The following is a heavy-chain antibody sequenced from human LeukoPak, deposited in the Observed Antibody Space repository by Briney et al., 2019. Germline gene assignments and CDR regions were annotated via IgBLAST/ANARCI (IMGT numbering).Heavy chain of an antibody. J-gene: IGHJ3*02. Sequence: GGSLRLSCAASGFTFSSYSMNWVRQAPGKGLEWVSSISSSSSYIYYADSVKGRFTISRDNAKNSLYLQMNSLRSEDTAVYYCARGLKEDVTMIVVVHDAFDIWGQGTMVTVSS. V-gene: IGHV3-21*04. CDR3: ARGLKEDVTMIVVVHDAFDI. D-gene: IGHD3-22*01. CDR2: ISSSSSYI. CDR1: GFTFSSYS.